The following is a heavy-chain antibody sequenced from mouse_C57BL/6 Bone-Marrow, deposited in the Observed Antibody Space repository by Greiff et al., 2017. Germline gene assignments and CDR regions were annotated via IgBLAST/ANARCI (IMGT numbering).Heavy chain of an antibody. J-gene: IGHJ1*03. Sequence: VQLQQSGAELVKPGASVKMSCKASGYTFTSYWITWVKQRPGQGLEWIGDIYPGSGSTNYNEKFKSKATLTVDTSSSTAYMQLSSLTSEDSAVYYCAREWRTVWYCDVWGTGTAVTVSS. CDR1: GYTFTSYW. D-gene: IGHD1-3*01. V-gene: IGHV1-55*01. CDR2: IYPGSGST. CDR3: AREWRTVWYCDV.